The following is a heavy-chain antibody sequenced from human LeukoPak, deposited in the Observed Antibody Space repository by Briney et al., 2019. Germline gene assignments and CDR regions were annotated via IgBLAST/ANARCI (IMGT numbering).Heavy chain of an antibody. CDR2: IYYSGST. V-gene: IGHV4-59*08. D-gene: IGHD6-19*01. CDR1: GGSFSGYY. J-gene: IGHJ4*02. Sequence: PSETLSLTCAVYGGSFSGYYWSWIRQPPGKGLEWIGYIYYSGSTNYNPSLKGRVTISVDTSKNQFSLKLSSVTAADTAVYYCARYGYSSGWYSVDYWGQGTLVTVSS. CDR3: ARYGYSSGWYSVDY.